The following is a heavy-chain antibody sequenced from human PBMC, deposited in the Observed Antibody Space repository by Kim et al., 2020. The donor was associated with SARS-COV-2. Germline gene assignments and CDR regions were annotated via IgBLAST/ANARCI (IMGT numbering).Heavy chain of an antibody. Sequence: YYHPSLKSRVTISVDTSKNQFSLKLSSVTAADTAVYYCAIGVVVAAFFDYWGQGTLVTVSS. CDR3: AIGVVVAAFFDY. V-gene: IGHV4-39*01. J-gene: IGHJ4*02. D-gene: IGHD2-15*01.